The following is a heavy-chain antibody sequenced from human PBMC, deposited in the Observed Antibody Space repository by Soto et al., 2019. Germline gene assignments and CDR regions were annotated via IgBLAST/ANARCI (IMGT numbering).Heavy chain of an antibody. V-gene: IGHV1-8*01. J-gene: IGHJ6*03. CDR3: ARVRFASPPSRFWSGFCSGNVCYYYMDV. CDR2: MNPNSGNT. Sequence: ASVKVSCKASGYTFTSYDINWVRQATGQGLEWMGWMNPNSGNTGYAQKFQGRVTMTRNTSISTAYMELSSLRSEDTAVYYCARVRFASPPSRFWSGFCSGNVCYYYMDVWGKGTTVTVSS. D-gene: IGHD3-3*01. CDR1: GYTFTSYD.